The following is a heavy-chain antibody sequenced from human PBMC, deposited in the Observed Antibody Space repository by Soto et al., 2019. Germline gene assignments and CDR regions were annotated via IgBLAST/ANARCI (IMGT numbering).Heavy chain of an antibody. CDR1: GFTFSGSA. CDR2: IRSKANSYAT. D-gene: IGHD4-17*01. Sequence: PGGSLRLSCAASGFTFSGSAMHWVRQASGKGLEWVGRIRSKANSYATAYAASVKGRFTISRDDSKNTAYLQMNSLKTEDTAVYYCTRPIHDYARVGGMDVWGQGTTVTVSS. J-gene: IGHJ6*02. V-gene: IGHV3-73*01. CDR3: TRPIHDYARVGGMDV.